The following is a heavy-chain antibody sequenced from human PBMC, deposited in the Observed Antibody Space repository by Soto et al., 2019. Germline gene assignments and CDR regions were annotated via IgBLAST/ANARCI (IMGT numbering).Heavy chain of an antibody. CDR1: GCSFSNYC. J-gene: IGHJ4*02. V-gene: IGHV4-59*12. CDR3: ARAGNYYEPDY. CDR2: IYYSGTT. Sequence: SETLSLTCTVSGCSFSNYCWSWIRQHPGKGLEWIGDIYYSGTTYYSPSLRGRVAISVDPSKNQFSLNLNSVTAADTAIYYCARAGNYYEPDYWGQGTLVTVSS. D-gene: IGHD3-22*01.